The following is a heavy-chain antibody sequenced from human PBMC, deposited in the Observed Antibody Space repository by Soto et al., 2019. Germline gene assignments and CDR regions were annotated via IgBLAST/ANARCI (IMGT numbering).Heavy chain of an antibody. CDR1: GFTFSSYS. D-gene: IGHD3-22*01. V-gene: IGHV3-21*01. CDR2: ISSSSSYI. Sequence: XGSLRLSCAASGFTFSSYSMNWVRQAPGKGLEWVSSISSSSSYIYYADSVKGRFTISRDNAKNSLYLQMNSLRAEDTAVYYCARERSSGYPPDWFDPWGQGTLVTVSS. CDR3: ARERSSGYPPDWFDP. J-gene: IGHJ5*02.